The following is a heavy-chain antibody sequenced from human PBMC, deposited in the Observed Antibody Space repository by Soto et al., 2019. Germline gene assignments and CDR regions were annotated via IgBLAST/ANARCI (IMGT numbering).Heavy chain of an antibody. Sequence: GGPLRLSCAASGFTFSTYGFHWVRQAPGKAPEWVAGLLAATNKDYYADSVKGRFTISRDNSKNIFYLQMNSLRDEDTAIYFCAKDDGQGYWGQGTLVTVSS. CDR3: AKDDGQGY. V-gene: IGHV3-30*18. J-gene: IGHJ4*02. CDR2: LLAATNKD. CDR1: GFTFSTYG.